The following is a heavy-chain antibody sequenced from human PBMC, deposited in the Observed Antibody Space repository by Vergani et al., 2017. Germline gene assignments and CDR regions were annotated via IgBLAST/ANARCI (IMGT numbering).Heavy chain of an antibody. D-gene: IGHD3-16*01. J-gene: IGHJ6*02. CDR2: IYYSGST. V-gene: IGHV4-39*01. CDR3: ARAPFDYYGMDV. Sequence: QVQLQQWGAGLLKPSETLSLTCTVSGGSISSSSYYWGWIRQPPGKGLEWIGSIYYSGSTYYNPSLKSRVTISVDTSKNQFSLKLSSVTAADTAVYYCARAPFDYYGMDVWGQGTTVTVSS. CDR1: GGSISSSSYY.